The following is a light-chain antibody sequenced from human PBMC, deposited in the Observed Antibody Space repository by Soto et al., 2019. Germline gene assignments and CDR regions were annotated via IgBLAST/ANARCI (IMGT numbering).Light chain of an antibody. CDR3: QSYDSSLSISV. CDR1: SSNIGAGYD. V-gene: IGLV1-40*01. J-gene: IGLJ2*01. Sequence: VREQPPSVNGAPGQRVSISCTGTSSNIGAGYDVHWYQHLPGTAPKLLIFGDINRPSGVPDRFSGSKSGTSASLAITGLQAEDEADYYCQSYDSSLSISVFGGGTKVTV. CDR2: GDI.